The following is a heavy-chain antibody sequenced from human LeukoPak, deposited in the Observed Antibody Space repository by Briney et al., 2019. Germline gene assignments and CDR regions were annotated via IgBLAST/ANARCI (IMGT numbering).Heavy chain of an antibody. Sequence: ETLSLTCLVSGGSLRGQHWNWIRQPPGKGLEWIGYIFSSGNTNSNSSLRSRLTLSLDASKNQFSLKLKSVTAADTVVYYCARDGGARSFTNGLNWFDPWGQGILVTVSS. J-gene: IGHJ5*02. CDR2: IFSSGNT. V-gene: IGHV4-59*11. D-gene: IGHD2-8*01. CDR1: GGSLRGQH. CDR3: ARDGGARSFTNGLNWFDP.